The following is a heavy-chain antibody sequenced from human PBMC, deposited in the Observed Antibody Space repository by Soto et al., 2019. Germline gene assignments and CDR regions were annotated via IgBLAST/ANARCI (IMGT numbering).Heavy chain of an antibody. CDR2: FDPEDGET. Sequence: ASVKVSCKVSGYTLTELSMHWVRQAPGKGLEWMGGFDPEDGETIYAQKFQGRVTMTEDTSTDTAYMELSSLRSEDTAVYYCATDSPRYSSSWNPFDYWGQGTLVTVS. V-gene: IGHV1-24*01. CDR3: ATDSPRYSSSWNPFDY. D-gene: IGHD6-13*01. CDR1: GYTLTELS. J-gene: IGHJ4*02.